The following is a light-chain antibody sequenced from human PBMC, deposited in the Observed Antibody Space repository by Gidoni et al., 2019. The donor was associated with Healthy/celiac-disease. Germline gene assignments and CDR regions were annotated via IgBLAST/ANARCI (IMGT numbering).Light chain of an antibody. J-gene: IGKJ5*01. V-gene: IGKV3-11*01. CDR3: QQRSNWHP. CDR1: QSVSSY. CDR2: DAS. Sequence: EIVLTQSPATLSLSPGERATLSCRASQSVSSYLAWYQQKPGQAPRLLIYDASNRATGIPARFSGSGSGTDFTLTISSLEPEDFAVYYCQQRSNWHPFXQXTRLEIK.